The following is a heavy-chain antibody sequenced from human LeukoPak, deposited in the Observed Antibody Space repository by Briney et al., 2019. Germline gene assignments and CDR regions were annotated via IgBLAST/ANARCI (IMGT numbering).Heavy chain of an antibody. CDR1: GFTVSSNY. Sequence: GGSLRLSCAASGFTVSSNYMSWVRQAPGKGLEWVSVIYSGGSRYYADSVKGRFTISRDNSKNTLYLQMSSLRAEDTAVYYCAKGGGFGWLNYYYMDVWGKGTTVIISS. CDR2: IYSGGSR. J-gene: IGHJ6*03. CDR3: AKGGGFGWLNYYYMDV. D-gene: IGHD3-9*01. V-gene: IGHV3-53*01.